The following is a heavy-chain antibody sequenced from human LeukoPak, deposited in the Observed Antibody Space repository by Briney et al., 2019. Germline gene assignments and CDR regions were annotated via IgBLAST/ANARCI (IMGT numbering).Heavy chain of an antibody. J-gene: IGHJ3*02. V-gene: IGHV4-61*02. D-gene: IGHD1-7*01. CDR1: GGSISSGSYY. CDR3: ARAGTMDAFDS. Sequence: SETLSLTCTVSGGSISSGSYYWSWIRQPAGKGLEWIGRIYTSGSTNYNPSLKSRVTISVDTSKNQFSLKLSSVTAADTAVYYCARAGTMDAFDSWGQGTMVADSS. CDR2: IYTSGST.